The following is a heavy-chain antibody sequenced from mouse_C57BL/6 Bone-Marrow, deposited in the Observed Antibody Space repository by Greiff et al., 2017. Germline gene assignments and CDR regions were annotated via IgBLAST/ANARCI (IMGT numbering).Heavy chain of an antibody. CDR3: ARTGSKADAMDY. CDR2: INPSSGYT. CDR1: GYTFTSYW. D-gene: IGHD3-2*02. V-gene: IGHV1-7*01. Sequence: VKLMESGAELAKPGASVKLSCKASGYTFTSYWTHWVKQRPGQGLEWIGYINPSSGYTKYNQKFKDKATLTVDKSSSTAYMQLSSLTYEDSAVYYCARTGSKADAMDYWGQGTSVTVSS. J-gene: IGHJ4*01.